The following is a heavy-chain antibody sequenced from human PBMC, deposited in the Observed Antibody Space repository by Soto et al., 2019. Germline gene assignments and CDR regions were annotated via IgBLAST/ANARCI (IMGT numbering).Heavy chain of an antibody. CDR2: LYNSGST. CDR1: GGSIRSYY. J-gene: IGHJ6*02. V-gene: IGHV4-59*01. Sequence: SETLSLTCTVSGGSIRSYYWSWIRQAPGKGLEWIGYLYNSGSTVYNPSLKSRVTISVDTSKNQFSLKLNSVTAADTAVYYCARDLWGYCGTDCYPLDVWGQGTTVTVSS. CDR3: ARDLWGYCGTDCYPLDV. D-gene: IGHD2-21*02.